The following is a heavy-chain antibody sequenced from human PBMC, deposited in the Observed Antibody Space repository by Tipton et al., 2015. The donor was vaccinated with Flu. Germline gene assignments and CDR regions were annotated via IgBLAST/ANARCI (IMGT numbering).Heavy chain of an antibody. CDR2: IYTSGST. CDR3: ARDVCSSTSCYGDNWFDP. CDR1: GGSFSSYY. J-gene: IGHJ5*02. D-gene: IGHD2-2*01. V-gene: IGHV4-4*07. Sequence: TLSLTCAVYGGSFSSYYWSWIRQPAGKGLEWIGRIYTSGSTNYNPSLKSRVTMSVDTSKNQFSLKLSSVTAADTAVYYCARDVCSSTSCYGDNWFDPWGQGTLVTVSS.